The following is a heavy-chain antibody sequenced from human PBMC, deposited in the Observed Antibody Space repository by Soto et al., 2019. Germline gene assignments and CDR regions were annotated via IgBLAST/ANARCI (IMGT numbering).Heavy chain of an antibody. CDR2: IDPSDSYT. J-gene: IGHJ6*02. Sequence: GESLKISCKGSGYSFTSYWIGWVRQMPGKGLEWMGRIDPSDSYTNYSPSFQGHVTISADKSISTAYLQWSSLKASGTAMYYCARHGGVSGDVWGQGTTVTVSS. V-gene: IGHV5-10-1*01. D-gene: IGHD3-16*01. CDR3: ARHGGVSGDV. CDR1: GYSFTSYW.